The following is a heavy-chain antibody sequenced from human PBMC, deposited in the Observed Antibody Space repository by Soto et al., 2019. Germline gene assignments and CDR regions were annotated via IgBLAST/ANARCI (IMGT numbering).Heavy chain of an antibody. J-gene: IGHJ5*02. CDR3: ARHPYCGTYQLRCSLNWFDP. Sequence: PGGSLRLSCAASGFTVSSNYMSWVRQAPGKGLEWVSVIYSGGSTYYADSVKGRFTISRDNSKNTLYLQMNSLRAEDTAVYYCARHPYCGTYQLRCSLNWFDPWGQGTLVTVSS. CDR2: IYSGGST. D-gene: IGHD2-2*01. CDR1: GFTVSSNY. V-gene: IGHV3-66*04.